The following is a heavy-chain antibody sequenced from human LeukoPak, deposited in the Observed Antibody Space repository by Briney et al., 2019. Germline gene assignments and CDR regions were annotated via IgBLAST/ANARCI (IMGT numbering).Heavy chain of an antibody. V-gene: IGHV3-23*01. D-gene: IGHD1-26*01. CDR3: ARASGSYSNFDY. Sequence: GGSLRLSCAASGFTFSNYAVSWVRQAPGKGLEWVSAVSGSGGSTYYADSVQGRSTVSRDNSKNTLYLQMSSLRNDDTAVYYCARASGSYSNFDYWGQGTLVTVSS. J-gene: IGHJ4*02. CDR1: GFTFSNYA. CDR2: VSGSGGST.